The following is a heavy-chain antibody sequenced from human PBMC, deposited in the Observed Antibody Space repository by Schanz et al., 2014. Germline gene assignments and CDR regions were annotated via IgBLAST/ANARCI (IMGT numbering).Heavy chain of an antibody. CDR3: AKGMGYCSGGACYDYYYYGLDV. D-gene: IGHD2-15*01. CDR1: GFTFNSYA. J-gene: IGHJ6*02. V-gene: IGHV3-23*01. CDR2: ISHSGGSK. Sequence: DVQLLESGGGLVQPGGSLRLSCAASGFTFNSYAMTWVRQAPGKGLEWVSSISHSGGSKYYADSVKGRFTISRDNSENTLYPQKNSLSADDTAVFYCAKGMGYCSGGACYDYYYYGLDVWGQGTTVTVSS.